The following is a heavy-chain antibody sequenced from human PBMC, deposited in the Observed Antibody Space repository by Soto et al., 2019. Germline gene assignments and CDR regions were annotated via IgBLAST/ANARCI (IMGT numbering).Heavy chain of an antibody. J-gene: IGHJ4*02. CDR2: IWFDGNNK. Sequence: QVQLVESGGGVVQPGRSLRLSCAASGFTFSNYGMHWVRQAPGKGLEWVAVIWFDGNNKYYADSVKGRFTISRDNSKHTLFLQMNRVRAEDTAVYYCARDQHQDIVVGGAASHYRVLGFWGQGTLVNVS. V-gene: IGHV3-33*01. CDR3: ARDQHQDIVVGGAASHYRVLGF. D-gene: IGHD2-15*01. CDR1: GFTFSNYG.